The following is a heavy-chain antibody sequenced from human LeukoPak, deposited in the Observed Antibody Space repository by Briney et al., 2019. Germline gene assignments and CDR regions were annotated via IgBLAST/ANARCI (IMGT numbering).Heavy chain of an antibody. J-gene: IGHJ4*02. CDR2: ISGDGAST. CDR1: GFXFDDYA. D-gene: IGHD3-22*01. CDR3: AKAGDYYDNSGYYPH. Sequence: GGSLRLSCAASGFXFDDYAIHWVRQAPGKGLKWVSLISGDGASTYYADSVKGRFTISRDNSKNSLYLQMNSLRIEDTALYYCAKAGDYYDNSGYYPHWGQGTLVTVSS. V-gene: IGHV3-43*02.